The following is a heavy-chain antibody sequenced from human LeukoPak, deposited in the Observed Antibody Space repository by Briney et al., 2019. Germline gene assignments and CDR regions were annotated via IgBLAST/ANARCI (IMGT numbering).Heavy chain of an antibody. CDR3: ARESNCGGDCYSGDY. Sequence: GGSLRLSCAASGFTFSSYSMNWVRQAPGKGLEWVSYISSSSSTIYYADSVKGRFTISRDNAKNSLYLQMNSLRDEDTAVYYCARESNCGGDCYSGDYWGQGTLVTVSS. CDR2: ISSSSSTI. J-gene: IGHJ4*02. D-gene: IGHD2-21*02. V-gene: IGHV3-48*02. CDR1: GFTFSSYS.